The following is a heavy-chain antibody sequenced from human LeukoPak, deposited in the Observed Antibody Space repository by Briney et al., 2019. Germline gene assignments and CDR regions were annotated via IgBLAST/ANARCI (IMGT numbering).Heavy chain of an antibody. CDR2: IYDSDRS. V-gene: IGHV4-39*07. CDR1: GASISSTTDS. D-gene: IGHD3-16*01. J-gene: IGHJ6*03. Sequence: PSETLSLTCTVSGASISSTTDSWGWIRQSPGKGLEWIGSIYDSDRSYYKVSLKSRVTMSVDTPKNQFSLKVGSVTAADTAVYYCARAPVSTAYLHYYSMDVWGKGTTVTVSS. CDR3: ARAPVSTAYLHYYSMDV.